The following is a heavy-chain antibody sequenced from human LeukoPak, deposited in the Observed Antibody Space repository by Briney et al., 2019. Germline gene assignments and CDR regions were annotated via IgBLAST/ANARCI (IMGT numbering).Heavy chain of an antibody. D-gene: IGHD3-9*01. V-gene: IGHV3-66*01. Sequence: GGSLRLSCAASGFTVSSNYMSWVRQAPGKGLEWVSVIYSGGSTYYADSVKGRFTISRDNSKNTLYLQMNSLRAEDTAVYYCARSPYYDILTGYFDYWGQGTLVTVSS. CDR3: ARSPYYDILTGYFDY. J-gene: IGHJ4*02. CDR1: GFTVSSNY. CDR2: IYSGGST.